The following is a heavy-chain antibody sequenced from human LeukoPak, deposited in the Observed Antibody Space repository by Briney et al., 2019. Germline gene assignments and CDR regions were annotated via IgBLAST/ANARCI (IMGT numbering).Heavy chain of an antibody. J-gene: IGHJ4*01. Sequence: GGSLRLSCAAFEFVFSTYYMHWVRQAPGKGLEWVSSIRGESDYIYYRDSVKGRFTISRDNAKNSLYLQMNRLRAEDTAVYYCARGPGSSGGAYVGDYWGHGTLVTVSS. V-gene: IGHV3-21*06. D-gene: IGHD3-22*01. CDR1: EFVFSTYY. CDR3: ARGPGSSGGAYVGDY. CDR2: IRGESDYI.